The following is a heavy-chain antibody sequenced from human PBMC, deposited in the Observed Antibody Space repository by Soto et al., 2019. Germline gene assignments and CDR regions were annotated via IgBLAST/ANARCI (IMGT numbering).Heavy chain of an antibody. D-gene: IGHD3-9*01. CDR1: GYTLISYA. Sequence: ASVKVSCKASGYTLISYAISWVRQAPGQGLEWMGWISGYNGNTNYAQKFQGRVTMTTDTSTSTAYMELRSLRSDDTAVYYCVRDQAVWTVNYPFFDHWGRGTLVTVSS. J-gene: IGHJ4*02. V-gene: IGHV1-18*01. CDR2: ISGYNGNT. CDR3: VRDQAVWTVNYPFFDH.